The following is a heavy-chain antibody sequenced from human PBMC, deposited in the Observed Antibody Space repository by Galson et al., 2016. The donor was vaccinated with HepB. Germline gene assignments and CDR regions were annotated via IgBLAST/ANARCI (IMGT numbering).Heavy chain of an antibody. Sequence: SLRLSCAASGFTFSRYSMNWVRQAPGKGLEWVSHIRSRSSTIYYADSVRGRFTISRDNAKNSLYLQMNSLRAEDTAVYYCARDASSTGYFGGTTDDYWGQGTLVTVSS. J-gene: IGHJ4*02. CDR3: ARDASSTGYFGGTTDDY. V-gene: IGHV3-48*04. CDR1: GFTFSRYS. D-gene: IGHD3-22*01. CDR2: IRSRSSTI.